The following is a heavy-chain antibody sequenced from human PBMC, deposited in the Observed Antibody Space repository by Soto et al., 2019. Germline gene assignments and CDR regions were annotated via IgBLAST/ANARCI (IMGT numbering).Heavy chain of an antibody. CDR3: PPIRSRYNTFDH. CDR2: IYPDDSDT. J-gene: IGHJ4*02. Sequence: GESLKISCEGSGYTFSSYSIGWVRQMPGKGLEWMGIIYPDDSDTRYSPSFRGQVTISVDKSISRAYLQWSSLKASDSAMYFCPPIRSRYNTFDHWGRGTLVTVSS. V-gene: IGHV5-51*01. D-gene: IGHD1-1*01. CDR1: GYTFSSYS.